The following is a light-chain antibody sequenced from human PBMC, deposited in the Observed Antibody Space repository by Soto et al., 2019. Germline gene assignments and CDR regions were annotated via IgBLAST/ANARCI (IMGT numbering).Light chain of an antibody. J-gene: IGLJ3*02. V-gene: IGLV2-14*01. CDR3: SSYTTTSTRV. CDR2: EVS. CDR1: SSDVGRYNH. Sequence: QSALTQPASVSGSPGQSITISCTGTSSDVGRYNHVSWYQQHPGKAPKLMIYEVSNRPSGVSNRFSGSKSGNTASLTISGLQAEDEADYYCSSYTTTSTRVFGGGTKLTVL.